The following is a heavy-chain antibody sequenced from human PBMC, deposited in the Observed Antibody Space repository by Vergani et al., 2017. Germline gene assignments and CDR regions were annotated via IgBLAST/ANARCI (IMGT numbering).Heavy chain of an antibody. CDR3: ARHLTYCSSTSCYYYYGMDV. CDR1: GYSFTSYW. D-gene: IGHD2-2*01. J-gene: IGHJ6*02. Sequence: EVQLVQSGAEVKKPGESLRISCKGSGYSFTSYWISWVRQMPGKGLEWMGRIDPSDSYTNYSPSFQGHVTISADKSISTAYLQWRSLKASDTAMYYCARHLTYCSSTSCYYYYGMDVWGQGTTVTVSS. V-gene: IGHV5-10-1*03. CDR2: IDPSDSYT.